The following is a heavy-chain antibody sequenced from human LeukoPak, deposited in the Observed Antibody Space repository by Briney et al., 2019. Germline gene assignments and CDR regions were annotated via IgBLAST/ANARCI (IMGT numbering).Heavy chain of an antibody. CDR2: IYASGST. Sequence: SETLSLTSFVSGGSISSYYWSWIRQPPGKVLEWIGYIYASGSTNYNPSLKSRVTISVDTSKNQFSLNLTSVTAADTAVYYCARHGAVRSPLGPWGQGTLVTVSS. J-gene: IGHJ5*02. V-gene: IGHV4-4*09. CDR1: GGSISSYY. CDR3: ARHGAVRSPLGP. D-gene: IGHD4/OR15-4a*01.